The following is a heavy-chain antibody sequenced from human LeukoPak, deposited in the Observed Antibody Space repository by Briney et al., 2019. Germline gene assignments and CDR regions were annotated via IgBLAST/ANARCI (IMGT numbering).Heavy chain of an antibody. Sequence: GASVKVSCKASGYTFTSNYIHWVRQAPGQGLEWMGIINPSGGSTSYAQKFQGRVTMTRDTSTSTVYMELSSLRSEDTAVYYCARDDGRGDYPFDYWGQGTLVTVSS. CDR1: GYTFTSNY. CDR3: ARDDGRGDYPFDY. CDR2: INPSGGST. V-gene: IGHV1-46*01. J-gene: IGHJ4*02. D-gene: IGHD4-17*01.